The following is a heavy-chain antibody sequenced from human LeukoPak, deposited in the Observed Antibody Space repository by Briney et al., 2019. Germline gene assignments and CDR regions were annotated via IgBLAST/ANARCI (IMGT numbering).Heavy chain of an antibody. CDR2: TNPNSGNT. CDR3: ARGVVPAAKDYYGMDV. V-gene: IGHV1-8*01. D-gene: IGHD2-2*01. J-gene: IGHJ6*02. Sequence: ASVKVSCKASGYTFTSYDINWVRQATGQGLEWMGWTNPNSGNTGYAQKFQGRVTMTRNTSISTAYMELSSLRSEDTAVYYCARGVVPAAKDYYGMDVWGQGTTVTVSS. CDR1: GYTFTSYD.